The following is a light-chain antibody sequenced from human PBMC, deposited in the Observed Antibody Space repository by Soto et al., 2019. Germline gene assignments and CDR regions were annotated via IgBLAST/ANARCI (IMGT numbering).Light chain of an antibody. CDR1: QSVSSSY. CDR3: QQYGSSPWA. Sequence: EIVLTQSPGTLSLSPGERATLSCRASQSVSSSYLAWYQQKPGQAPRLLIYGASSKATGIPARFSGRGSGTGFTLTISSVEPEDFAVFYCQQYGSSPWAFGQGTKVEIK. CDR2: GAS. J-gene: IGKJ1*01. V-gene: IGKV3-20*01.